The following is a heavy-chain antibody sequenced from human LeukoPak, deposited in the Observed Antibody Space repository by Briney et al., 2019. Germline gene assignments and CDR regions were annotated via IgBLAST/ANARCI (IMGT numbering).Heavy chain of an antibody. CDR2: IYYSGST. CDR1: GGSISSGDYY. V-gene: IGHV4-30-4*08. D-gene: IGHD1-26*01. CDR3: ARGIVDMATSFGY. J-gene: IGHJ4*02. Sequence: PSQTLSLTCTVSGGSISSGDYYWSWIRQPPGKGLEWIGYIYYSGSTYYNPSLKSRVTISVDTSKNQFSLKLTSVTAADTAVYYCARGIVDMATSFGYWGQGTLVTVSS.